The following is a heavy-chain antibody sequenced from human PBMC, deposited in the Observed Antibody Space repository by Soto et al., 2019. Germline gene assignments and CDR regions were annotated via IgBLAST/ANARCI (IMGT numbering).Heavy chain of an antibody. V-gene: IGHV3-30-3*01. J-gene: IGHJ4*02. CDR1: GFTFSTHA. CDR2: VSFDGSNK. Sequence: QVQLVESGGVVVQPGRSRRLSCAASGFTFSTHAMHWVRQAPGKVLECVAIVSFDGSNKYYADSVKGRFTISRDNSKNTLYLQMSGLTPEDTAVYYCARDQTGITTTGGGRIDHWGQGTLVTVSS. D-gene: IGHD1-20*01. CDR3: ARDQTGITTTGGGRIDH.